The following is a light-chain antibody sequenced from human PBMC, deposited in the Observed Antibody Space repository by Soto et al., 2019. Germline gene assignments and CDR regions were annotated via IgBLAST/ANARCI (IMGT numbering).Light chain of an antibody. CDR1: QSISRW. V-gene: IGKV1-5*01. Sequence: DIPGTQSPATLSASVGGRVTITCRASQSISRWLAWYQQKTGKAPNLLIKDASTLASGVPSRFSGNASGTEFTLNLGRLKPDDGATDECQQYGSIAYTFGQGTRLEIK. J-gene: IGKJ5*01. CDR2: DAS. CDR3: QQYGSIAYT.